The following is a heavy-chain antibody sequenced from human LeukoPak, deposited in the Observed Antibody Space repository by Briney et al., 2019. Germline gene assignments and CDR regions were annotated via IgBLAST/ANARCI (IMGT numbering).Heavy chain of an antibody. CDR1: GLTFNTYT. CDR3: ARDSLTLIVGRQRRGLDY. J-gene: IGHJ4*02. D-gene: IGHD3-22*01. Sequence: GGSLRLSCAASGLTFNTYTMNWVRQAPGKGLEWVSSITASSTAIYSADSVKGRFTISRDNAKNFLYLQMNSLRAEDTAIYYCARDSLTLIVGRQRRGLDYWGQGTLVTVSS. CDR2: ITASSTAI. V-gene: IGHV3-21*01.